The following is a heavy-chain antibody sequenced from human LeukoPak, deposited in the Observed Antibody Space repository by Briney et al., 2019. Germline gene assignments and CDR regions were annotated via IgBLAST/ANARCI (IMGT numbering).Heavy chain of an antibody. Sequence: SETLSLTCTVSGGSLGSSSYYWGWIRQPPGKGLEWIGTIYHSGNTYYNPSLKSRVNISVDTSKNQFSLKLSSVTAADTAVYYCARLDYGGNPSYWGQGTLVTVSS. J-gene: IGHJ4*02. CDR2: IYHSGNT. D-gene: IGHD4-23*01. CDR1: GGSLGSSSYY. V-gene: IGHV4-39*07. CDR3: ARLDYGGNPSY.